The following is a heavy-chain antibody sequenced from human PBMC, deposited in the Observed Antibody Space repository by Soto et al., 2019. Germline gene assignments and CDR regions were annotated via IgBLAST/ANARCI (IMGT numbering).Heavy chain of an antibody. J-gene: IGHJ4*02. Sequence: PGGSLRLSCAASGFTFSDSYMSWIRQAPGKGLEWVSYISSSGDIISYADSVKGRFTISRDNAKNSLYLQMNSLRAEDTAVYYCAKDRAVLMATASDYWGQGTLVTVSS. D-gene: IGHD5-18*01. CDR2: ISSSGDII. CDR1: GFTFSDSY. V-gene: IGHV3-11*01. CDR3: AKDRAVLMATASDY.